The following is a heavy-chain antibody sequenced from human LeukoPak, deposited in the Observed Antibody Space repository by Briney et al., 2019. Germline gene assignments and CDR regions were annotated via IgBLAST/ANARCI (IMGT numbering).Heavy chain of an antibody. CDR3: ARDRLYKAFDY. CDR2: ISSSGSTI. CDR1: GFTFSRNW. D-gene: IGHD3-16*01. V-gene: IGHV3-48*03. J-gene: IGHJ4*02. Sequence: PGGSLRLSCAASGFTFSRNWMHWVRQAPGKGLEWVSYISSSGSTIYYADSVKGRFTISRDNAKNSLYLQMNSLRAEDTAVYYCARDRLYKAFDYWGQGTLVTVSS.